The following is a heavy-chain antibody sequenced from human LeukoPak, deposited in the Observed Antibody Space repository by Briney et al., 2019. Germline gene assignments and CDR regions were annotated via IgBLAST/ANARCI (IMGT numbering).Heavy chain of an antibody. CDR1: GGSISSYY. V-gene: IGHV4-59*08. CDR2: ICYSGST. CDR3: ARDAGVYWYFDL. J-gene: IGHJ2*01. Sequence: SETLSLTCTVSGGSISSYYWSWIRQPPGKGLEWIGYICYSGSTNYNPSLKSRVTISVDTSKNQFSLKLSSVTAADTAVYYCARDAGVYWYFDLWGRGTLVTVSS. D-gene: IGHD3-10*01.